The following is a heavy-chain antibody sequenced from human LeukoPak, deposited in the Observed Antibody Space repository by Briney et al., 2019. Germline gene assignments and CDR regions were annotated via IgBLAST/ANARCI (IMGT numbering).Heavy chain of an antibody. J-gene: IGHJ4*02. CDR1: GGSISSYY. CDR2: IYYSGST. CDR3: ARKHGIVGVTDYFDY. Sequence: PSETLSLTCTVSGGSISSYYWSWIRQPPGKGLEWIGYIYYSGSTNYNPSLKSRVTISVDTSKNQFSLKLSSVTAADTAVYYCARKHGIVGVTDYFDYWGQGTLVTVSS. D-gene: IGHD1-26*01. V-gene: IGHV4-59*08.